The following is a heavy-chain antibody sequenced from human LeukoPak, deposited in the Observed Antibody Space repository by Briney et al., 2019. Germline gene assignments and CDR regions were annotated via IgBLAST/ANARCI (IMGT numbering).Heavy chain of an antibody. J-gene: IGHJ6*02. Sequence: SETLSLTCTVSGGSISSYYWSWIRQPPWKGLEWIGYIYYSGSTNYNPSLKSRVTISVDTSKNQFSLKLSSVTAADTAVYYCARGPSIQLWSDPYYYYGMDVWGQGTTVTVSS. CDR3: ARGPSIQLWSDPYYYYGMDV. V-gene: IGHV4-59*12. CDR2: IYYSGST. D-gene: IGHD5-18*01. CDR1: GGSISSYY.